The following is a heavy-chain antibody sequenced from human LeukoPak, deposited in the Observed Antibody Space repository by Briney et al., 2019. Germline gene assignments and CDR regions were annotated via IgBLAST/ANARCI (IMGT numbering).Heavy chain of an antibody. V-gene: IGHV4-34*01. Sequence: SETLSLTCAVYGGSFSGYYWSWIRQPPGKGLEWIGEINHSGSTNYNPSLKSRVTISVDTSKNQFSLKLSSVTAADTAVYYCARLLAGTGENGYWGQGTLVTVSS. CDR3: ARLLAGTGENGY. CDR1: GGSFSGYY. J-gene: IGHJ4*02. CDR2: INHSGST. D-gene: IGHD6-19*01.